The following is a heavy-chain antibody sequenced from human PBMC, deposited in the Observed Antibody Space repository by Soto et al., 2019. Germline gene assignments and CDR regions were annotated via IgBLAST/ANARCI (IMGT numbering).Heavy chain of an antibody. Sequence: QVQLRESGPGLVRPSQTLSLTCTVSGDFISSTGYYWSWIRHLPGKGLEWIGYIPYSGTADYNPSLKSRLTMSVDTSKNQFSLQLSSVTAADTAIYYCARALRLRELSWFDPWGQGTLVTVSS. D-gene: IGHD2-21*02. J-gene: IGHJ5*02. CDR3: ARALRLRELSWFDP. CDR1: GDFISSTGYY. CDR2: IPYSGTA. V-gene: IGHV4-31*03.